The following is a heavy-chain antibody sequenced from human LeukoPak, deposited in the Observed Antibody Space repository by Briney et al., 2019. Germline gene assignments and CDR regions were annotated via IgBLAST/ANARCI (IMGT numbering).Heavy chain of an antibody. D-gene: IGHD3-22*01. J-gene: IGHJ3*02. CDR3: ARNPLDNYYDSSGYIFGGDAFDI. Sequence: GESLKISCKASGYSFSTYWIGWVRQMPGKGLEWMGIIYPGVSDIRYSPSFQGQVTISADKSISTAYLQWRSLKASDTAMYYCARNPLDNYYDSSGYIFGGDAFDIWGQGTMVTVSS. V-gene: IGHV5-51*01. CDR2: IYPGVSDI. CDR1: GYSFSTYW.